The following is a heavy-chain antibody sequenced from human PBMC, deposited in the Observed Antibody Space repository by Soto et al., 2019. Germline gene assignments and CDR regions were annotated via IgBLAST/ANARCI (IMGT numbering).Heavy chain of an antibody. V-gene: IGHV3-33*01. D-gene: IGHD3-3*01. CDR2: IWYDGSNK. CDR1: GFTFSSYG. Sequence: QVQLVESGGVVVQPGRSVRLSCAASGFTFSSYGIHWVRQAPGKGLEWVAVIWYDGSNKYYADAVKGRFSISRDKSKNTVHLQMTGVTAEYTAEHHCARDWNGMDVWGQGPPVTVSS. CDR3: ARDWNGMDV. J-gene: IGHJ6*02.